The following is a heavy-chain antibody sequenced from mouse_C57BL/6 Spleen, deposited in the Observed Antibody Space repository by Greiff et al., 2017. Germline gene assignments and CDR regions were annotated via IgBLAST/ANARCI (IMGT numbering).Heavy chain of an antibody. CDR2: INPGSGGT. CDR3: SSEWDYGNFYAMDY. J-gene: IGHJ4*01. CDR1: GYAFTNYL. Sequence: QVQLQQSGAELVRPGTSVKVSCKASGYAFTNYLIEWVKQRPGQGLEWIGVINPGSGGTNYNEKFKGKATLTADKSSSTAYMQLSSLTSEDSAVDCWSSEWDYGNFYAMDYWGQGTSVTVSS. D-gene: IGHD2-1*01. V-gene: IGHV1-54*01.